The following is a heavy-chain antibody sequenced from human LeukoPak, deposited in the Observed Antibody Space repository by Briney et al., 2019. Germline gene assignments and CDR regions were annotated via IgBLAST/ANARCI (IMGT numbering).Heavy chain of an antibody. Sequence: ASVKVSCKASGGTFSSYAISWVRQAPGQGLEWMGGIIPIFGTANHAQKFQGRVTITADKSTSTAYMELSSLRSEDTAVYYCARSVVVVVASYYYYYGMDVWGKGTTVTVSS. J-gene: IGHJ6*04. CDR2: IIPIFGTA. D-gene: IGHD2-15*01. CDR1: GGTFSSYA. CDR3: ARSVVVVVASYYYYYGMDV. V-gene: IGHV1-69*06.